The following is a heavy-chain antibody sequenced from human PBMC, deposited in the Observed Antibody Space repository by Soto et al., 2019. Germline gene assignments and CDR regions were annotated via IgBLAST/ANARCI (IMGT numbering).Heavy chain of an antibody. V-gene: IGHV4-4*07. CDR3: ASLQNNWFDT. CDR1: GGSISSNY. CDR2: IYMSGST. J-gene: IGHJ5*02. Sequence: SETLSLTCTVFGGSISSNYWTWIRQTAGKGLEWIGRIYMSGSTNYNPSLKSRVTMSMDTSNNQFSLNLRFVTAADTAVYYCASLQNNWFDTWGQGTLVTVSS.